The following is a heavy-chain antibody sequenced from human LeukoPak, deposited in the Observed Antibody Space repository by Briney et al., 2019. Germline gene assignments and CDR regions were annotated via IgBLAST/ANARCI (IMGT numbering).Heavy chain of an antibody. CDR3: ARSYDYVWGSYRKLSD. CDR1: GYTFTSYD. J-gene: IGHJ4*02. CDR2: MNPNSGNT. Sequence: ASVKVSCKASGYTFTSYDISWVRQATGQGLEWMGWMNPNSGNTGYAQKFQGRVTMTRNTSISTAYMELSSLRSEDTAVYYCARSYDYVWGSYRKLSDWGQGTLVTVSS. V-gene: IGHV1-8*01. D-gene: IGHD3-16*02.